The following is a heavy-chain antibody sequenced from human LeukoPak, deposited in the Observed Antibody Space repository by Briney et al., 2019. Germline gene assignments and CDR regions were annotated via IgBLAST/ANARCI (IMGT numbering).Heavy chain of an antibody. V-gene: IGHV3-66*01. Sequence: GGSLRLSCAASGFTVSSNYMSWVRQAPGKGLEWVSAIYTGGSTYYAGSVKGRFTISRDNSKNTLYLQMNSLRAEDTAVYYCYYYDSSGDFDYWGQGTLVTVSS. CDR2: IYTGGST. CDR3: YYYDSSGDFDY. CDR1: GFTVSSNY. D-gene: IGHD3-22*01. J-gene: IGHJ4*02.